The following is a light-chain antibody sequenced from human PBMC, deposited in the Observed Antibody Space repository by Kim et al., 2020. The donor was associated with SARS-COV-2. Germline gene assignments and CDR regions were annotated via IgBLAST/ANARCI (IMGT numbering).Light chain of an antibody. CDR3: GADHGSGSNFVV. CDR1: SGYSNYK. CDR2: VGTVGIVG. V-gene: IGLV9-49*01. Sequence: LTSTLGSGYSNYKVDWYQQRPGKGPRFVMRVGTVGIVGSKGDGIPDRFSVLGSGLNRYLTIKNIQEEDESDYHCGADHGSGSNFVVFGGGTKLTVL. J-gene: IGLJ2*01.